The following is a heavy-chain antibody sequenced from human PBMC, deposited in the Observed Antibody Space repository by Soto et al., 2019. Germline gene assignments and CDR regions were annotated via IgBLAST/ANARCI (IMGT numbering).Heavy chain of an antibody. D-gene: IGHD2-2*01. V-gene: IGHV3-53*02. CDR1: GFTVSSNY. CDR3: TRETVPPAYHYYDS. J-gene: IGHJ4*02. Sequence: EVQLVETGGGLIQPGGSLRLSCAASGFTVSSNYMSWVRQPPGRGLEWVSVIFSDGTTYYADSLQGRFTISRDSSKNMPYLQMNSLRPDDTAVYYCTRETVPPAYHYYDSWGQGTLVTVSS. CDR2: IFSDGTT.